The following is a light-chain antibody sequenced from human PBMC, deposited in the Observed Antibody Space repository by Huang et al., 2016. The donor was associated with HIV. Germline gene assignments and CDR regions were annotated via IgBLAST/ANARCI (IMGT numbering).Light chain of an antibody. V-gene: IGKV3-11*01. J-gene: IGKJ4*01. CDR2: DTS. CDR1: QSVRRS. CDR3: QQRSNWPLT. Sequence: EIVLTQSPATLSLSPGENATLSCRASQSVRRSLAWYKHKPGQAPRLLIYDTSIRASGVPGMISGGGSWTDFTLTISGLEPEDFAVYYCQQRSNWPLTFGGGTKVEI.